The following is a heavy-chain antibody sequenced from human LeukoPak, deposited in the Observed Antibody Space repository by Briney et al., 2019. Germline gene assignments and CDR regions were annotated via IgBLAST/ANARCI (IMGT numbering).Heavy chain of an antibody. CDR1: GFTSSSYA. J-gene: IGHJ2*01. CDR3: ARVKGDWPYWYFDL. CDR2: ISGSGGST. D-gene: IGHD2-21*02. Sequence: GGSLRLSCAASGFTSSSYAMSWVRQAPGKGLEWVSAISGSGGSTYYADSVKGRFTISRDNSKNTLYLQMNSLRAEDTAVYYCARVKGDWPYWYFDLWGRGTLVTVSS. V-gene: IGHV3-23*01.